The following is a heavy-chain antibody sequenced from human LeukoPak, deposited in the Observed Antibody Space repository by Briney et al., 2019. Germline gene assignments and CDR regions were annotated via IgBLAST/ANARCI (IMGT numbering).Heavy chain of an antibody. Sequence: SQTLSLTCAISGDSVSSRSTAWNWIRQSPSRGLEWLGRTYFRSKWYNEYALSVKGRITINPDTSKNQFSLQLNSVTPEDTAVYYCARVGESSGWQDFVYWGQGTLVTVSS. CDR2: TYFRSKWYN. CDR3: ARVGESSGWQDFVY. D-gene: IGHD6-19*01. J-gene: IGHJ4*02. CDR1: GDSVSSRSTA. V-gene: IGHV6-1*01.